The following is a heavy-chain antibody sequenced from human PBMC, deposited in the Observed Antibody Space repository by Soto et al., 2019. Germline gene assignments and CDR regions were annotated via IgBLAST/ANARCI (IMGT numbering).Heavy chain of an antibody. J-gene: IGHJ3*02. Sequence: LXLTCTFSGGSISSGVYYWSLIRQHPGKGLEWIGYIYYSGSTYYNPSLKSRVTISVDTSRNQFSLKLSSVTAADTAVYYCARDLYGSDPLAFDIWGQGTMVTVSS. CDR1: GGSISSGVYY. V-gene: IGHV4-31*03. CDR3: ARDLYGSDPLAFDI. D-gene: IGHD3-10*01. CDR2: IYYSGST.